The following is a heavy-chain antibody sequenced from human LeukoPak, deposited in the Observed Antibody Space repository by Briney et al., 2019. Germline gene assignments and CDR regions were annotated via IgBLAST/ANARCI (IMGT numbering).Heavy chain of an antibody. CDR2: INTNTGNP. CDR1: GYTFTSYA. J-gene: IGHJ4*02. CDR3: ARERGAKRIAVAGRGPLDY. Sequence: GASVTVSCKASGYTFTSYAMNWVRQAPGQGLEWMGWINTNTGNPTYAQGFTGRFVFSLDTSVSTAYLQISSLKAEDTAVYYCARERGAKRIAVAGRGPLDYWGQGTLVTVSS. D-gene: IGHD6-19*01. V-gene: IGHV7-4-1*02.